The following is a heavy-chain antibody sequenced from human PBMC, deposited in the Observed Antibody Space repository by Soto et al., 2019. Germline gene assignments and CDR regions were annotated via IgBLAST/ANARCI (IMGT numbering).Heavy chain of an antibody. J-gene: IGHJ4*02. V-gene: IGHV4-59*01. CDR1: GGFISSYY. Sequence: TLSLTCTVSGGFISSYYWSWIRQSPGKGLEWIGYIHHSGSTNYNPSLKSRVTMSVDTSRNQFSLKLSSVTAADTAVYYCARSIDSSGYYFSNCWGQGTLVTVSS. D-gene: IGHD3-22*01. CDR2: IHHSGST. CDR3: ARSIDSSGYYFSNC.